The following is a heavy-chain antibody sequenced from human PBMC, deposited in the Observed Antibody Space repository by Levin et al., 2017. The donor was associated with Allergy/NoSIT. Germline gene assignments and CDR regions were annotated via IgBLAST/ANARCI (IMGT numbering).Heavy chain of an antibody. CDR1: GFTFSSYA. J-gene: IGHJ4*02. D-gene: IGHD3-16*01. CDR2: ISGNSRTI. V-gene: IGHV3-23*01. Sequence: GESLKISCVVSGFTFSSYAMSWIRQTPDKGLEWISIISGNSRTIYYADSVRGRFTISRDNSKNTLYLQMNNLSAEDTAVYYCVSYRYGPYVHIADSGQGTLVSVSA. CDR3: VSYRYGPYVHIAD.